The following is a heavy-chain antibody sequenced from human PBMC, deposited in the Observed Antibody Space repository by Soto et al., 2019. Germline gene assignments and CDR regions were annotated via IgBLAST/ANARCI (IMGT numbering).Heavy chain of an antibody. CDR2: IYHIGST. Sequence: LRRTLSLTCAVSGGSVSSTNWWSWVRQSPGKGLEWIGDIYHIGSTNYNPSLRGRVTISVDKSNNQFSLTLKYVTAADTAVYYFDYWGQGTLVTVSS. V-gene: IGHV4-4*02. CDR1: GGSVSSTNW. J-gene: IGHJ4*02. CDR3: DY.